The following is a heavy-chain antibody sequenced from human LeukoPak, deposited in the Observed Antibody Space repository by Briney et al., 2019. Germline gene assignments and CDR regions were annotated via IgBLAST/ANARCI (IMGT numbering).Heavy chain of an antibody. J-gene: IGHJ3*02. CDR3: ARWRMTSDAFDI. CDR1: GDSISSYY. Sequence: SETLSLTCTVSGDSISSYYWSWIRQPPGKGLEWIGYIYNSGSINYNPSLKSRVTISVDTSKNQFSLKLSSVTAADTAVYYYARWRMTSDAFDIWGQGTMVTVSS. V-gene: IGHV4-59*01. CDR2: IYNSGSI.